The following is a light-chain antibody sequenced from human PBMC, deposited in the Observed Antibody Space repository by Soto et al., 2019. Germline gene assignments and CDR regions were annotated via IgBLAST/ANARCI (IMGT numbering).Light chain of an antibody. CDR1: QSVSSSY. V-gene: IGKV3-20*01. CDR2: GAS. Sequence: IGLTKTPVTLSVSPAERATLSCMASQSVSSSYLAWYLQKSGQAPRLLVYGASIRATGIPDRFSGSGSGTDFTLTISRLEAEDFTVYYCQQYGSSPLTFCGGTKVAIK. J-gene: IGKJ4*01. CDR3: QQYGSSPLT.